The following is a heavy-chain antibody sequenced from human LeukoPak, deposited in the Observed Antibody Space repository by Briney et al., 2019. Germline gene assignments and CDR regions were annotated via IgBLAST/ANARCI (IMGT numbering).Heavy chain of an antibody. CDR3: AKVRDGYNYMSLDY. J-gene: IGHJ4*02. Sequence: PGGSLRLSCAASGFTFSSYAMHWVRQAPGKGLEWVAVISYDGSKKYYADSVKGRFTISRDNSKNTLYLQMNSLRAEDTAVYYCAKVRDGYNYMSLDYWGQGTLVTVSS. V-gene: IGHV3-30*18. CDR2: ISYDGSKK. D-gene: IGHD5-24*01. CDR1: GFTFSSYA.